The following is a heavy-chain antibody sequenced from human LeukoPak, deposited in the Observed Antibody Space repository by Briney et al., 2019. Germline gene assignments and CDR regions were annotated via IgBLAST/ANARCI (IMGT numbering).Heavy chain of an antibody. D-gene: IGHD5-12*01. J-gene: IGHJ3*01. CDR1: GFTFRDAA. Sequence: TGGSLRLSCAASGFTFRDAAMTWVRQAPGKGLEWVSLIASSGLNTYYADSVRGRFTISRDNSKNTLSLQMNSLRVEDTAIYYCARDIELSTWGLGTLVTVSS. V-gene: IGHV3-23*01. CDR2: IASSGLNT. CDR3: ARDIELST.